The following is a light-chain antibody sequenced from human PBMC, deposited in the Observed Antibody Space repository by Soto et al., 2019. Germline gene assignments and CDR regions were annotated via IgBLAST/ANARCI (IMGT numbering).Light chain of an antibody. CDR3: QLYTT. J-gene: IGKJ1*01. CDR2: GAS. V-gene: IGKV3-20*01. Sequence: EIVLTQSPGTLSLSPGERATLSCRASQSIANSYLAWYQHRPGQAPRLLIYGASTRATDIPDRFSGSGSGTDFTLTISRLEPEDFAVYYCQLYTTFGQGTKVDIK. CDR1: QSIANSY.